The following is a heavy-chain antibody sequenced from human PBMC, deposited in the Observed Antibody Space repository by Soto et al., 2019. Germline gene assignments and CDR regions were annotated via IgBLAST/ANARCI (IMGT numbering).Heavy chain of an antibody. CDR2: IWYDGSNK. CDR3: ARDLDYYDSSGPEYFQH. D-gene: IGHD3-22*01. J-gene: IGHJ1*01. V-gene: IGHV3-33*01. CDR1: GFTFSSYG. Sequence: PGGSLRLSCAASGFTFSSYGMHWVRQAPGKGLEWVAVIWYDGSNKYYADSVKGRFTISRDNSKNTLYLQMNSLRAEDTAVYYCARDLDYYDSSGPEYFQHWGQGTLVTVSS.